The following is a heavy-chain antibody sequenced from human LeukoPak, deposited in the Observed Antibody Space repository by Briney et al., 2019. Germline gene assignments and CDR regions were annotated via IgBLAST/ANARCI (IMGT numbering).Heavy chain of an antibody. J-gene: IGHJ6*02. CDR2: IYYSGST. CDR3: ARDSTIAAAGTPYYYGMDV. V-gene: IGHV4-59*12. D-gene: IGHD6-13*01. CDR1: GGSISSYY. Sequence: SETLSLTCTVSGGSISSYYWSWIRQPPGKGLEWIGYIYYSGSTNYNPSLKSRVTISVDTSKNQFSLKLSSVTAADTAVYYCARDSTIAAAGTPYYYGMDVWGQGTTVTVSS.